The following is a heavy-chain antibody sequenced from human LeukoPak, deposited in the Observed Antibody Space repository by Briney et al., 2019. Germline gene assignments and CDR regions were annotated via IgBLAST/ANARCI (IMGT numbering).Heavy chain of an antibody. J-gene: IGHJ5*02. CDR3: AKDGCRITSCHVLVDP. CDR2: ISRDGGST. D-gene: IGHD2-2*01. Sequence: GGSLRLSCSASGFSFSTYAMSWVRQAPGKGLEYVSAISRDGGSTYYADSVKGRFAISRDNSKNTLYLQMNGPRAEDTAVYYCAKDGCRITSCHVLVDPWGQGTLVTVSS. V-gene: IGHV3-64*04. CDR1: GFSFSTYA.